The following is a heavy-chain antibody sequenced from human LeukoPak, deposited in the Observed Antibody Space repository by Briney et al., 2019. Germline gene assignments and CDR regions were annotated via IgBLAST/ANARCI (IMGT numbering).Heavy chain of an antibody. V-gene: IGHV3-21*01. CDR1: GFTFSSYS. CDR3: ASLPPFDAFDI. CDR2: ISSSSSYI. Sequence: GGSLRLSCAASGFTFSSYSMNWVRQAPGKGLEWVSSISSSSSYIYYADSVKGRFTISRDNAKNSLYLQMNSLRAEDTAVYYCASLPPFDAFDIWGQGTMVTVSS. J-gene: IGHJ3*02.